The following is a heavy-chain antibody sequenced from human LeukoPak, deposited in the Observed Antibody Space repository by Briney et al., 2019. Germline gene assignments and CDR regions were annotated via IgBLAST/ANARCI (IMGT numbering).Heavy chain of an antibody. CDR2: IIPIFGTA. D-gene: IGHD6-13*01. CDR3: ATVPAKRYSSRPYYFDY. Sequence: GASVKVSCKASGGTFSSYAISWVRQAPGQGLEWMGGIIPIFGTANYAQKFQGRVTITTDESTSTAYMELSSLRSEDTAVYYCATVPAKRYSSRPYYFDYWGQGTLVTVSS. J-gene: IGHJ4*02. CDR1: GGTFSSYA. V-gene: IGHV1-69*05.